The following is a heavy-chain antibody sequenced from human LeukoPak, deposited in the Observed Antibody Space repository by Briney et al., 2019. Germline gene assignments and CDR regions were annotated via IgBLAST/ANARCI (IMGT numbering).Heavy chain of an antibody. V-gene: IGHV1-69*01. D-gene: IGHD4-23*01. CDR3: ARNSRVASTSRLNY. J-gene: IGHJ4*02. Sequence: SVTVSCQASGGTFSSYLFIWVRPAARRGLEWVGEINPIFCAANYAQTFQGRVTITADESTSTVVMELSSLRSDDTAFYYCARNSRVASTSRLNYWGQGTLVTVSS. CDR1: GGTFSSYL. CDR2: INPIFCAA.